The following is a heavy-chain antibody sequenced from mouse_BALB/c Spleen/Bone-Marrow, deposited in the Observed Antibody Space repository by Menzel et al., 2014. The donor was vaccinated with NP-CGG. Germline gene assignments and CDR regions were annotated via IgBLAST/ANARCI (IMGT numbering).Heavy chain of an antibody. CDR3: ARRVYGNYWYFDV. V-gene: IGHV1-80*01. CDR1: GYAFSSYW. Sequence: VQLQQSGAELVRPGSSVKISCKASGYAFSSYWMNWVKQRPGQGLEWIGQIYPGDGDTNYNGKFKGKATLTADKSSSTAYMQLSSLTSEDSAVYFCARRVYGNYWYFDVRGAGTTVTVSS. J-gene: IGHJ1*01. CDR2: IYPGDGDT. D-gene: IGHD2-1*01.